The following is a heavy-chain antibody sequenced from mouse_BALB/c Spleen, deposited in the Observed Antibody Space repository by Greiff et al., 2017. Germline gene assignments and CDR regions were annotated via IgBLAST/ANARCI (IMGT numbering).Heavy chain of an antibody. D-gene: IGHD2-4*01. CDR3: TRFDYERGYAMDY. J-gene: IGHJ4*01. CDR1: GYTFTSYW. V-gene: IGHV1-69*02. CDR2: IYPSDSYT. Sequence: QVQLQQPGAELVRPGASVKLSCKASGYTFTSYWINWVKQRPGQGLEWIGNIYPSDSYTNYNQKFKDKATLTVDKSSSTAYMQLSSPTSEDSAVYYCTRFDYERGYAMDYWGQGTSVTVSS.